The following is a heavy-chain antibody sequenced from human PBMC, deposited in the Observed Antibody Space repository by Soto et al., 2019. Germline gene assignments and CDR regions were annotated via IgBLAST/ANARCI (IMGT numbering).Heavy chain of an antibody. V-gene: IGHV1-18*04. CDR1: GYTFTNYG. CDR3: ARDSTSPTCLSTNCPRGGWFDP. CDR2: INPSNANT. D-gene: IGHD2-2*01. Sequence: QVQLVQSGAEVKKPGASVTVSCKASGYTFTNYGISWVRQAPGQELEWMGWINPSNANTRYTESLQGRVTMTTDTSTSTAYMELTSLRSDDTAVYYCARDSTSPTCLSTNCPRGGWFDPWGQGTQLTFSS. J-gene: IGHJ5*02.